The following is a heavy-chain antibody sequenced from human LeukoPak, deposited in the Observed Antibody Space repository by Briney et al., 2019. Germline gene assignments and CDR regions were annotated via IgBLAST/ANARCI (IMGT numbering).Heavy chain of an antibody. CDR1: GFTFSSYA. CDR3: ARGSIFGVVIAARIDY. CDR2: ISSNGGST. J-gene: IGHJ4*02. Sequence: GGSLRLSRAASGFTFSSYAMHWVRQAPGKGLEYVSAISSNGGSTYYANSVKGRFTISRDNSKNTLYLQMGSLRAEDMAVYYCARGSIFGVVIAARIDYWGQGTLVTVSS. D-gene: IGHD3-3*01. V-gene: IGHV3-64*01.